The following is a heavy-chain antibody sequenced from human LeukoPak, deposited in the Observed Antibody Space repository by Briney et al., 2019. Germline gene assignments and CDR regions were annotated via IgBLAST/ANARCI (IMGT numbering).Heavy chain of an antibody. CDR3: ATKDSSGYIDAFDI. Sequence: GGSLRLSCAASGFTVSSNYMSWVRQAPGRGLEWVSVIYSGGSTYYADSVKGRFTISRDNSKNTLYLQMNSLRAEDTAVYYCATKDSSGYIDAFDIWGQGTMVTVSS. D-gene: IGHD3-22*01. V-gene: IGHV3-53*01. CDR1: GFTVSSNY. CDR2: IYSGGST. J-gene: IGHJ3*02.